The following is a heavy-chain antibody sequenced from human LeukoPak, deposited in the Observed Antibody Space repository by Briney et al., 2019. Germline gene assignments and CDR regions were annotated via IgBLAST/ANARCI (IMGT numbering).Heavy chain of an antibody. CDR2: ISSSSSSI. CDR1: GFTFSDYT. Sequence: GGSLRLSCAASGFTFSDYTMNWVRQAPGKGLEWISYISSSSSSIYYADSVKGRFTISRDNAKNSLYLQMNSLRAEDTAVYYCARVTTYTPFDYWGQGTLVTVSS. V-gene: IGHV3-21*05. D-gene: IGHD2-2*02. CDR3: ARVTTYTPFDY. J-gene: IGHJ4*02.